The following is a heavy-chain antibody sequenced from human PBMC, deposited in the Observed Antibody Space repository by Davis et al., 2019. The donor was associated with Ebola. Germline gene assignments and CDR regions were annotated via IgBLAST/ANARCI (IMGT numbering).Heavy chain of an antibody. CDR1: GGSISSYY. V-gene: IGHV4-59*01. Sequence: MPSETLSLTCTVSGGSISSYYWSWIRQPPGKGLEWIGYIYYSGSTNYNPSLKSRVTISVDTSKNQFSLKLSSVTAADTAVYYCTRGGGSYLVWGQGTLVTVSS. D-gene: IGHD1-26*01. CDR3: TRGGGSYLV. J-gene: IGHJ4*02. CDR2: IYYSGST.